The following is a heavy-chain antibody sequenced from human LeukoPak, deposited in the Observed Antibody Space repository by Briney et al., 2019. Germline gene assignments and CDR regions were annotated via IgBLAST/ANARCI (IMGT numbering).Heavy chain of an antibody. CDR1: GGSIRNDF. CDR2: IHHSGST. CDR3: AREFRTSQRITIFGVVIPPSYMDV. D-gene: IGHD3-3*01. V-gene: IGHV4-4*08. Sequence: PSETLSLTCTVSGGSIRNDFWSWIRQSPGKGLEWIGYIHHSGSTNYNPSLKSRVTISLDTPKNQFSLKLTSVTAADTAVYYCAREFRTSQRITIFGVVIPPSYMDVWGKGTTVTVSS. J-gene: IGHJ6*03.